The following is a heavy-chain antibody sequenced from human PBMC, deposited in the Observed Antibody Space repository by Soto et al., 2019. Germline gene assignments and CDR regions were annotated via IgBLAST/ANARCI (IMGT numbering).Heavy chain of an antibody. J-gene: IGHJ4*02. V-gene: IGHV1-8*01. Sequence: SVNVSCKASGYTFTSYDIKCVRQATGQGLEWMGWMNPNIGNTCYAQKFLGRDTMTRNSSISTDYMELSSLRSEDTAVYYCARGRRVPSAQARSELWGQGTLVTVS. D-gene: IGHD1-1*01. CDR3: ARGRRVPSAQARSEL. CDR1: GYTFTSYD. CDR2: MNPNIGNT.